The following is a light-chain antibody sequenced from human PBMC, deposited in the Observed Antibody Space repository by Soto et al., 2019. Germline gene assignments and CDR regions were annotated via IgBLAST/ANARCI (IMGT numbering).Light chain of an antibody. J-gene: IGKJ5*01. Sequence: DIQLTQSPPSLSATVGDRVTITCRASQTIDSYLNWFQQKPGMAPKLLIYAASKLQSGVPSRFRGSGSGTDFTPTIDTLQPDDFASYYCQQTRSGITFGQGTRLEIK. CDR2: AAS. CDR3: QQTRSGIT. CDR1: QTIDSY. V-gene: IGKV1-39*01.